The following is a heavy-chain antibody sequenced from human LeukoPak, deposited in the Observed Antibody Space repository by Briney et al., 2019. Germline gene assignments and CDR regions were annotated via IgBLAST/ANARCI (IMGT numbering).Heavy chain of an antibody. V-gene: IGHV1-18*01. CDR3: ARPSYYYDSSGYCAY. D-gene: IGHD3-22*01. J-gene: IGHJ4*02. CDR2: ISAYNGNT. Sequence: ASVKVSCKASGYTFTSYGISWVRQAPGQGLEWMGWISAYNGNTNYAQKLQGRVTMTTDTSTSTAYMELRRLRSDDTAVYYCARPSYYYDSSGYCAYWGQGTLVTVSS. CDR1: GYTFTSYG.